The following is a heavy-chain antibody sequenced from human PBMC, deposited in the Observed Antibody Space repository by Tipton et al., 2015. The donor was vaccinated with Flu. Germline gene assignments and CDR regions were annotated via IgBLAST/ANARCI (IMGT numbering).Heavy chain of an antibody. J-gene: IGHJ6*02. Sequence: QLVQSGGGLVQPGRSLRLSCAASGFTFDDYSMHWVRQTPGKGLEWVSGISWNSGNIGYADSVKGRFTISRDNAKNSLFLQMSSLRAEDTAVYYCARDHPPSITVLGEITDYFGMDVWGQGTTVTVSS. CDR2: ISWNSGNI. V-gene: IGHV3-9*01. D-gene: IGHD3-3*01. CDR3: ARDHPPSITVLGEITDYFGMDV. CDR1: GFTFDDYS.